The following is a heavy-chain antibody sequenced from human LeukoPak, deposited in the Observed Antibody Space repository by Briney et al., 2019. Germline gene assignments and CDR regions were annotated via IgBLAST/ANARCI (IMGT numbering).Heavy chain of an antibody. Sequence: GGSLRLSCAASGFSFGDFYMNWIRQAPGKALEWVAFISGPGTTIHYAGSVRGRFTISRDNAKSSLSLQINSLRVEDTAIYYCARTADGEFDVWGQGTLVTVSS. V-gene: IGHV3-11*01. J-gene: IGHJ4*02. D-gene: IGHD4-17*01. CDR3: ARTADGEFDV. CDR2: ISGPGTTI. CDR1: GFSFGDFY.